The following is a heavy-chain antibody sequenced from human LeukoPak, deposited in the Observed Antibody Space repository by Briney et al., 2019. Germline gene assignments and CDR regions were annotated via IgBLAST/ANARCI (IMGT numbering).Heavy chain of an antibody. CDR1: GGSISGDY. V-gene: IGHV4-59*08. CDR2: IHYSGGA. D-gene: IGHD1-1*01. J-gene: IGHJ4*02. CDR3: ARGTTTTRYFDY. Sequence: SETLSLTCTVSGGSISGDYWSWMRQPPGEGLEWIGYIHYSGGANYNPSLKSRVTMSADMSKNQVSLKLISVTAADTAVYYCARGTTTTRYFDYWGQGTLVTVSS.